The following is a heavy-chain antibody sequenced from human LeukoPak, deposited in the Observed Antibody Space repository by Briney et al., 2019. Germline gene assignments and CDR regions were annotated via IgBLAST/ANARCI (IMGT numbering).Heavy chain of an antibody. V-gene: IGHV4-59*12. CDR3: ARDTRYSSAWYDN. D-gene: IGHD2-15*01. J-gene: IGHJ5*02. CDR1: GGSISSYY. Sequence: SETLSLTCTVSGGSISSYYWSWIRQPPGKGLEWIGYIYYSGSTNYNPSLKSRVTISVDTSQNQFSLKLSSVTAADTAVYYCARDTRYSSAWYDNWGQGTLVTVSS. CDR2: IYYSGST.